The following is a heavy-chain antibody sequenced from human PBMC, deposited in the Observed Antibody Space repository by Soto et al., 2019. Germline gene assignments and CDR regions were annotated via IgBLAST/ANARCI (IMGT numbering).Heavy chain of an antibody. V-gene: IGHV4-34*01. D-gene: IGHD3-3*01. CDR3: ASRTRKYYDFCNGYYKGPSDYYGMDV. Sequence: PSETRSLTRAVWGGSISGYYSSWNRQHPGKGLEWIGEINHSGSTNYNPSLKSRVTISVDTSKNQFSLKLSSVTAADTAVYYCASRTRKYYDFCNGYYKGPSDYYGMDVWCQGTTVTVSS. CDR1: GGSISGYY. J-gene: IGHJ6*02. CDR2: INHSGST.